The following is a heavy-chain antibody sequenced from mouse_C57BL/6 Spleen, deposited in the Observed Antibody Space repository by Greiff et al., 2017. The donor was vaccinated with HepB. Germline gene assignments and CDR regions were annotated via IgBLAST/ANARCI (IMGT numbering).Heavy chain of an antibody. CDR1: GYAFSSSW. V-gene: IGHV1-82*01. J-gene: IGHJ4*01. D-gene: IGHD2-3*01. CDR3: AGDGYYVGAMDY. CDR2: IYPGDGDT. Sequence: VHLVESGPELVKPGASVKISCKASGYAFSSSWMNWVKQRPGKGLEWIGRIYPGDGDTNYNGKFKGKATLTADKSSSTAYMQLSSLTSEDSAVYFCAGDGYYVGAMDYWGQGTSVTVSS.